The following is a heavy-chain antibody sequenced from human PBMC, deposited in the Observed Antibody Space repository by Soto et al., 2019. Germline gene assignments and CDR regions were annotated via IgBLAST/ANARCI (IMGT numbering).Heavy chain of an antibody. CDR1: GFTFSDYY. J-gene: IGHJ3*02. CDR2: ISSNTKYT. CDR3: ARSYDILTAGICAI. Sequence: QEQLVESGGGLVKPGGSLRLSCAVSGFTFSDYYTSWIRQAPWKGLEWVSYISSNTKYTGYAESVKGRFTISRDNSKSSLYLPMNSLRAKDTAVYYCARSYDILTAGICAIWGQGTMVTVSS. V-gene: IGHV3-11*05. D-gene: IGHD3-9*01.